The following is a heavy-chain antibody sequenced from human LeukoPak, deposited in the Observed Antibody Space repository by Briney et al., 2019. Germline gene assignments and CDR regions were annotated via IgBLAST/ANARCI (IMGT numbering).Heavy chain of an antibody. V-gene: IGHV4-4*09. CDR2: IHTRGST. Sequence: SETLSLTCTVSGGSISSYYWSWIRQPPGKGLEWIGYIHTRGSTNYSPSLKSRVTISVDTSKNQFSLKLSSVTAADTAVYYCAGNSGWYVYNYWGQGTLVSVSS. CDR1: GGSISSYY. J-gene: IGHJ4*02. D-gene: IGHD6-19*01. CDR3: AGNSGWYVYNY.